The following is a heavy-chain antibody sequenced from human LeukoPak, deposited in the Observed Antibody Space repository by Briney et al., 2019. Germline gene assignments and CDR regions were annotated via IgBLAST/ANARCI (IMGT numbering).Heavy chain of an antibody. CDR2: INPNSGGT. CDR3: ARGASKYCNSISCYFD. CDR1: GYTFTDYY. V-gene: IGHV1-2*02. J-gene: IGHJ4*02. D-gene: IGHD2-2*01. Sequence: ASVKVSCKASGYTFTDYYIHWVRQAPGQGLEWMGWINPNSGGTNYAQKFQGRVTMTRDTSISTAYMELSRLSSDDTAVYYCARGASKYCNSISCYFDWGQGTLVTVSP.